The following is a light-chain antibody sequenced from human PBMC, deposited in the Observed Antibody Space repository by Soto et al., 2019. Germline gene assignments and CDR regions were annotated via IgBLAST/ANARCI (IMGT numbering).Light chain of an antibody. Sequence: EVVMTQSPATLSVSPGGRATLSCRASQTVSSNLAWYQQKPGQAPRLLIYAATARATGIPARFSGTWSGTEFTLTISSLQSEDVAIYYCQQYGDWPPYTFGQGTKLEIK. CDR2: AAT. V-gene: IGKV3-15*01. CDR3: QQYGDWPPYT. J-gene: IGKJ2*01. CDR1: QTVSSN.